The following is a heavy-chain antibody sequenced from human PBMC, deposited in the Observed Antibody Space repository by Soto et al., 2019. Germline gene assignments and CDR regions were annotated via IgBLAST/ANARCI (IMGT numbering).Heavy chain of an antibody. CDR1: GASIISDGYY. J-gene: IGHJ5*02. D-gene: IGHD3-22*01. CDR2: SHYSGGATYSP. Sequence: QVQLQESCPGLVEPSQTLSLICTVSGASIISDGYYWTWIRQHPGKGLEWLGYSHYSGGATYSPSYHPSLKSRIAISVDTSQRLFSLKLTSVSAADPAVYYCARVPTYYQESIGYQPVHPWGQVTLVTVAS. CDR3: ARVPTYYQESIGYQPVHP. V-gene: IGHV4-31*03.